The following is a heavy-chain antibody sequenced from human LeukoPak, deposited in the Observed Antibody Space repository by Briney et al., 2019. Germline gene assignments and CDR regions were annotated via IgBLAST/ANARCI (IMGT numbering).Heavy chain of an antibody. D-gene: IGHD3-10*01. J-gene: IGHJ5*02. CDR1: GYSFTSYW. Sequence: PGESLKISCKGSGYSFTSYWIGWVRHMPGKGLEWMGIIYPGDSDTRYSPSFQGHVTISADKSISTTYLQWSSLKASATAKYYCARRQRFGEFAPFDPWGEGTLVTVSA. CDR2: IYPGDSDT. CDR3: ARRQRFGEFAPFDP. V-gene: IGHV5-51*01.